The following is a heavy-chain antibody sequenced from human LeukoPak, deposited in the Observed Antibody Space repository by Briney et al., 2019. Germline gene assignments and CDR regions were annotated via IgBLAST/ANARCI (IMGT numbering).Heavy chain of an antibody. J-gene: IGHJ3*02. CDR2: IYHSGST. V-gene: IGHV4-38-2*02. Sequence: TSETLSLTCAVSGYSISSGYYWGWIRQPPGKGLKWIGSIYHSGSTYYNPSLKSRVTISVDTSKNQFSLKLSSVTAADTAVYYCARDTEILWFGESSGAFDIWGQGTMVTVSS. D-gene: IGHD3-10*01. CDR1: GYSISSGYY. CDR3: ARDTEILWFGESSGAFDI.